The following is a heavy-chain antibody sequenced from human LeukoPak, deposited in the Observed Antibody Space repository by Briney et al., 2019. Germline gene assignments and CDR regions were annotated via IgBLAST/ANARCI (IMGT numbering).Heavy chain of an antibody. J-gene: IGHJ4*02. CDR3: ARLVENMGTFFDY. CDR2: IYSGGST. V-gene: IGHV3-66*02. Sequence: PGGSLRLSCAASGFTVSSNCMSWVRQAPGKGLEWVSVIYSGGSTYYADSVKGRFTISRDNSKNTLYLQMNSLRAEDTAVYYCARLVENMGTFFDYWGQGTLVTVSS. D-gene: IGHD2-15*01. CDR1: GFTVSSNC.